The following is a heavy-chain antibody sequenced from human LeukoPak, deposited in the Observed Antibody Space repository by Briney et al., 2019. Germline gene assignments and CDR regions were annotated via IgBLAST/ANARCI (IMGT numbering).Heavy chain of an antibody. CDR1: GYTFTSYG. Sequence: GASVKVSCKASGYTFTSYGISWVRQAPGQGLEWMGWISAYNGNTNYAQKLQGRVTMTTDTSTSTAYMELRSLRSDDTAVYYCAREGSDCYGSGSYYNHFDYWGQGTLVTVSS. CDR2: ISAYNGNT. V-gene: IGHV1-18*04. J-gene: IGHJ4*02. CDR3: AREGSDCYGSGSYYNHFDY. D-gene: IGHD3-10*01.